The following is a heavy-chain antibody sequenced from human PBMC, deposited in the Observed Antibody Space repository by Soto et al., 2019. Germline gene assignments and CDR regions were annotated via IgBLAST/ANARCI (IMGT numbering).Heavy chain of an antibody. CDR2: LSGDGTTT. Sequence: EVQLLESGGGLVQPGGSLRLSCTASGFTFSTYGMSWVRQAPGKGLEWVSSLSGDGTTTYYIDSVKGRFTIPRDTARNTLSLQMNSLRTEDTAIYYCAKDISFDTSAYNYWGQGILVAVSS. CDR3: AKDISFDTSAYNY. D-gene: IGHD3-22*01. CDR1: GFTFSTYG. J-gene: IGHJ4*02. V-gene: IGHV3-23*01.